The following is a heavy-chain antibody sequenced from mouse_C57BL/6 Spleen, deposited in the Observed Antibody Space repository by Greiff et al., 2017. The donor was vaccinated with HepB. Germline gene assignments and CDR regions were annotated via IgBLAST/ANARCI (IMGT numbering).Heavy chain of an antibody. CDR1: GYAFSSSW. V-gene: IGHV1-82*01. CDR3: ARDYYGKGGPWFAY. J-gene: IGHJ3*01. Sequence: QVQLQQSGPELVKPGASVKISCKASGYAFSSSWMNWVKQRPGKGLEWIGRIYPGDGDTNYNGKFKGKATLTADKSSSTAYMQLSSLTSEDSAVYFCARDYYGKGGPWFAYWGQGTLVTVSA. D-gene: IGHD1-1*01. CDR2: IYPGDGDT.